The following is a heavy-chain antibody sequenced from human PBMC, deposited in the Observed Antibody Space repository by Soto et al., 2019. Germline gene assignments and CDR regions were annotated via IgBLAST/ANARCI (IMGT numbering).Heavy chain of an antibody. CDR3: ASLGYDFCSARNWFDP. V-gene: IGHV4-34*01. Sequence: SETLSLTCAVYGGSFSGYYWSWIRQPPGKGLEWIGEINHSGSTNYNPSLKSRVTISVDTSKNQFSLKLSSVTAADTAVYYCASLGYDFCSARNWFDPWGQGTLVTV. CDR1: GGSFSGYY. J-gene: IGHJ5*02. CDR2: INHSGST. D-gene: IGHD3-3*01.